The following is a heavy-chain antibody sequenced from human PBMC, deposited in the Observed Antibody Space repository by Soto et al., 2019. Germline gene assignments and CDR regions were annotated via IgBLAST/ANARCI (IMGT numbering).Heavy chain of an antibody. J-gene: IGHJ6*02. CDR1: GGTFSSYA. CDR3: ASKITQRAQYSSSSPYYYGMDV. D-gene: IGHD6-6*01. V-gene: IGHV1-69*13. CDR2: IIPIFGTA. Sequence: GASVKFSCKASGGTFSSYAISWVRQAPGQGLEWMGGIIPIFGTANYAQKFQGRVTITADESTSTAYMELSSLRSEDTAVYYCASKITQRAQYSSSSPYYYGMDVWGQGTTVTVSS.